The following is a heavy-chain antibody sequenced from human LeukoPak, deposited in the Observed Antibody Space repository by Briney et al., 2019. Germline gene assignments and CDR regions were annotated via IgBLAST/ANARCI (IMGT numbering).Heavy chain of an antibody. CDR2: IYSSGST. D-gene: IGHD1-26*01. Sequence: NTSETLSLTCIVSGGSIGSYYWGWIRQPPGKGLEWIGYIYSSGSTNSNPSLKSRVTISVDTSKSQFSLKMSSVTAADTAVYYCARQGSGGRAFDIWGQGTMVTVSS. J-gene: IGHJ3*02. CDR1: GGSIGSYY. CDR3: ARQGSGGRAFDI. V-gene: IGHV4-59*08.